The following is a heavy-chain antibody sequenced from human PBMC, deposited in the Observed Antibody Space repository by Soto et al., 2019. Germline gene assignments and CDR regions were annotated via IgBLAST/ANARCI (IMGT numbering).Heavy chain of an antibody. J-gene: IGHJ4*02. D-gene: IGHD6-13*01. CDR2: IDPSDSYT. V-gene: IGHV5-10-1*01. CDR3: ARLQAAAGDNDLTYDY. Sequence: EVQLVQSGAEVKKPGESLRISCKGSGYSFTSYWISWVRQMPGKGLERMGRIDPSDSYTNCSPSFQGHVTISADESISTAYLQWSSLKASDTAMYYCARLQAAAGDNDLTYDYWGQGTLVTVSS. CDR1: GYSFTSYW.